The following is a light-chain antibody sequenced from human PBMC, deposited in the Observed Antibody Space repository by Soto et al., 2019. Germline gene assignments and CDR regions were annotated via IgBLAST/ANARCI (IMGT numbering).Light chain of an antibody. CDR2: GAS. CDR1: QSVSSN. CDR3: QQYGSSPRT. J-gene: IGKJ1*01. V-gene: IGKV3-15*01. Sequence: EIVMTQSPSTLSVSLGERATLSCRASQSVSSNLAWYQQKPGQAPRLLIYGASTRAGGIPARFSGSGSGTDFTLTVSRLEPEDFAVYYCQQYGSSPRTFGQGTKVDVK.